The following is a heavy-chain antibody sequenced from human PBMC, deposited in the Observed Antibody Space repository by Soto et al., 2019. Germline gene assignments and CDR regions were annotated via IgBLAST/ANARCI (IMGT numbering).Heavy chain of an antibody. CDR2: INHSGST. CDR3: ARGKKDIVVVPAAMTYFQH. V-gene: IGHV4-34*01. CDR1: GGSFSGYY. J-gene: IGHJ1*01. D-gene: IGHD2-2*01. Sequence: QVQLQQWGAGLLKPSETLSLTCAVYGGSFSGYYWSWIRQPPGKGLEWIGEINHSGSTNYNPSLKSRVTISVDACKNQFSLNLSSVTAADTALYYCARGKKDIVVVPAAMTYFQHWGQGTLVTVSS.